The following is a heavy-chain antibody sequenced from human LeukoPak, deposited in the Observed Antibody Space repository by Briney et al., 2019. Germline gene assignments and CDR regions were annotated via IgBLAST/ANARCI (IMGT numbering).Heavy chain of an antibody. V-gene: IGHV3-23*01. Sequence: GGSLRLSCAASGFSFTSYVMSWVRQAPGKGLEWVSAITGTGDTTYYIDSVKGRFTISRDNSKNTLNLQMNNLRAEDTAVYYCARAYSSSWYAFGYWGQGTLVTVSS. CDR1: GFSFTSYV. CDR3: ARAYSSSWYAFGY. J-gene: IGHJ4*02. CDR2: ITGTGDTT. D-gene: IGHD6-13*01.